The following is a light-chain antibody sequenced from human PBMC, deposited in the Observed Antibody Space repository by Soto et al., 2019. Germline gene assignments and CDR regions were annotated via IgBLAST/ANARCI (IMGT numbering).Light chain of an antibody. J-gene: IGLJ3*02. CDR2: EVS. CDR3: SSYTTTTRL. Sequence: QSALTQPASVSGSPGQSITISCTGTSSDIGSNNYVSGFQQRPGKAPTLIIYEVSNRPSGVSNHFSGSKSGNTASLTISGLRHEDEAEYYCSSYTTTTRLFGGGTKRTVL. CDR1: SSDIGSNNY. V-gene: IGLV2-14*01.